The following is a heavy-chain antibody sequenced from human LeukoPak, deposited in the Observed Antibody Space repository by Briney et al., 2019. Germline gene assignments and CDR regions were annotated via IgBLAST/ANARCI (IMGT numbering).Heavy chain of an antibody. V-gene: IGHV1-2*02. CDR2: INPNSGGT. Sequence: ASVKVSCKASGYTFTGYYMHWVRQAPGQGLEWMGWINPNSGGTNYAQKFQGRVTMTRDTSISTAYMELSRLRSDDTAVYYCASPDVDTAMVTYYYYGMDVWGQGTTVTVSS. CDR1: GYTFTGYY. J-gene: IGHJ6*02. D-gene: IGHD5-18*01. CDR3: ASPDVDTAMVTYYYYGMDV.